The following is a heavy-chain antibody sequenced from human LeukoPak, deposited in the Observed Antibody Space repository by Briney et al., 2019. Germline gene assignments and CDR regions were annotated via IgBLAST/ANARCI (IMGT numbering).Heavy chain of an antibody. Sequence: PSETLSLTCAVYGGSFSGYYWSWIRQPPGKGLEWIGEINHSGSTNYNPSLKSRVTISVDTSKNQFSLKLSSVTAADTAVYYCARIRIGSGRKAIDYWGQGTLVTVSS. CDR1: GGSFSGYY. CDR3: ARIRIGSGRKAIDY. V-gene: IGHV4-34*01. D-gene: IGHD3-10*01. J-gene: IGHJ4*02. CDR2: INHSGST.